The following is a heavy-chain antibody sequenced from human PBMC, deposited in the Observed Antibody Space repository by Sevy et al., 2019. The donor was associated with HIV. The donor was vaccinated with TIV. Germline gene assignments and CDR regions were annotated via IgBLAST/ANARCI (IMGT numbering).Heavy chain of an antibody. Sequence: GGSLRLSCAASGFTFSSYSMNWVRQPPGKGLEGVPNLVRSSSTIYYADSVKGRFTISRDNAKNSLYLQMNSLRDEDTAVYYCARDTSGGYYDSSGYNFDYWGQGTLVTVSS. CDR2: LVRSSSTI. D-gene: IGHD3-22*01. CDR3: ARDTSGGYYDSSGYNFDY. V-gene: IGHV3-48*02. CDR1: GFTFSSYS. J-gene: IGHJ4*02.